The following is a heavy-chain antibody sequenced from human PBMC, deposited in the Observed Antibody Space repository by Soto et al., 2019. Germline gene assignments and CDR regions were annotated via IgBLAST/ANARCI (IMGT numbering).Heavy chain of an antibody. Sequence: EVPLLESGGGLVQPGGSLRLSCAASGFTFSSYAMRWVRQAPVKGLEWVSAISGSGDSTYYADSVKGRFTISRDNSKNTRYLQVHSLRAEGTAVDYWARRGSGSYYDDWGQGTLVTVSS. CDR3: ARRGSGSYYDD. CDR1: GFTFSSYA. J-gene: IGHJ4*02. V-gene: IGHV3-23*01. CDR2: ISGSGDST. D-gene: IGHD1-26*01.